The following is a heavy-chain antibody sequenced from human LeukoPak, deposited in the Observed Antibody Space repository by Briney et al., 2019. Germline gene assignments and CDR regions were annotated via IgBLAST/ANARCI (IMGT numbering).Heavy chain of an antibody. V-gene: IGHV3-53*01. Sequence: GGSLGLSCAASGFTVSNNYMSWVRQAPGKGLEWVSVIYSDGSTYYADSVKGRFTISRDNSKNTVFLQMNSLRAEDTAVYYCARIYHWGQGTLVTVSS. CDR2: IYSDGST. J-gene: IGHJ4*02. D-gene: IGHD5-12*01. CDR3: ARIYH. CDR1: GFTVSNNY.